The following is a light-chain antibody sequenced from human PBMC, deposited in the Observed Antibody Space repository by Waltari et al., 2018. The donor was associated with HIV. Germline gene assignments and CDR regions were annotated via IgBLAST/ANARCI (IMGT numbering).Light chain of an antibody. V-gene: IGKV1-39*01. CDR3: QQSYSTPT. J-gene: IGKJ4*01. CDR1: QSISSY. CDR2: AAS. Sequence: DIQMTQSPSSLSASVGDRVTITCRESQSISSYLNWYQQKPGKAPRLLIYAASSLQSGVPSRFSGSASGTDFTLTISSLQPEDFATYYCQQSYSTPTFGGGTKVEIK.